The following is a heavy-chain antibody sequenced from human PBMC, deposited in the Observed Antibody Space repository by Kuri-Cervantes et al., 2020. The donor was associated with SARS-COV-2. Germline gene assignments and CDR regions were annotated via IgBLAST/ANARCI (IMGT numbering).Heavy chain of an antibody. CDR2: IYSSGST. J-gene: IGHJ6*03. D-gene: IGHD3-3*01. Sequence: LRLSCTVSGGSISSGRYYWCWIRQPAGKGLEWIGRIYSSGSTYYNPSLKSRVTISVDTSKNQFSLKLSSVTAADTAVYYCARELGPHYDLWSGDSPYYYYYYIDFWGKGTTVTVSS. CDR3: ARELGPHYDLWSGDSPYYYYYYIDF. CDR1: GGSISSGRYY. V-gene: IGHV4-61*02.